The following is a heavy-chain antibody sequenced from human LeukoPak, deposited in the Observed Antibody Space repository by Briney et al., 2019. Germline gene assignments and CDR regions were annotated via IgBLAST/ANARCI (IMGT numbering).Heavy chain of an antibody. CDR3: AREYSCSSTSCLYFDY. J-gene: IGHJ4*02. CDR2: IIPILGIA. Sequence: SVKVSCKASGGTFSSYAISWVRQAPGQGLEWMGRIIPILGIANYAQKFQGRVTMTRDMSTSTVYMELSSLRSEDTAVYYCAREYSCSSTSCLYFDYWGQGTLVTVSS. V-gene: IGHV1-69*04. D-gene: IGHD2-2*01. CDR1: GGTFSSYA.